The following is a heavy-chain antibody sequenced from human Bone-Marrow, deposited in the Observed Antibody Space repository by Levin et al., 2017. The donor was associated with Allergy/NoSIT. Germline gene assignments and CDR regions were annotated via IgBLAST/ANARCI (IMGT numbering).Heavy chain of an antibody. CDR3: ARHQPGTAFDI. CDR1: EYYFSAYW. Sequence: GESLKISCQGSEYYFSAYWIGWVRQMPGKGLEWMGLIYPGDSDTRYSPSFQGQVTISVDKSIGTAYLQWNSLKASDTAIYYCARHQPGTAFDIWGQGTMVTVSS. D-gene: IGHD1-26*01. V-gene: IGHV5-51*01. J-gene: IGHJ3*02. CDR2: IYPGDSDT.